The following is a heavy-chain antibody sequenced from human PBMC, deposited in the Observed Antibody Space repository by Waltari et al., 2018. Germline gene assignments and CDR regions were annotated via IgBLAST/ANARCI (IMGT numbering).Heavy chain of an antibody. V-gene: IGHV3-21*01. CDR3: ARDDYSITLDY. CDR1: GFTFSSYS. CDR2: ISSISSYI. J-gene: IGHJ4*02. D-gene: IGHD4-4*01. Sequence: EVQLVESGGGLVKPGGSLRLSCAASGFTFSSYSMNWVRQAPGKGLEWVSSISSISSYIYYADSVKGRFTISRDNAKNSLYLQMNSLRAEDTAVYYCARDDYSITLDYWGQGTLVTVSS.